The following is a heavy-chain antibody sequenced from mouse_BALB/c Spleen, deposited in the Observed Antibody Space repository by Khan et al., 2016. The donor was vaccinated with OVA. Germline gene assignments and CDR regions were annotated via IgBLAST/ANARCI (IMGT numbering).Heavy chain of an antibody. J-gene: IGHJ3*01. CDR3: ARLAYYYDSEGFAY. CDR1: GFTFSTYG. Sequence: EVELVESGGDIVKPGGSLKLSCAASGFTFSTYGMSWVRQTPDKRLEWVATVSTGGHYTYYTDTVKGRFTISRDNAKNTLYLQMSSLGSVDTAIFYCARLAYYYDSEGFAYWGQGTLVTVSA. CDR2: VSTGGHYT. D-gene: IGHD1-1*01. V-gene: IGHV5-6*01.